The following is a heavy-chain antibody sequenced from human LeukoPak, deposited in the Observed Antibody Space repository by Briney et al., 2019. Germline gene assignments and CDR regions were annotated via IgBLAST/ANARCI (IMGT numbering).Heavy chain of an antibody. CDR3: ARSSGSYYLLGEPPSWFDP. J-gene: IGHJ5*02. CDR1: GFTFSSYS. Sequence: GGSLRLSCAASGFTFSSYSMNWVRQAPGKGLEWVSSISSSSSYIYYADSVKGRFTISRDNAKNSLYLQMNSLRAEDTAVYYCARSSGSYYLLGEPPSWFDPWGQGTLVTVSS. V-gene: IGHV3-21*01. CDR2: ISSSSSYI. D-gene: IGHD3-10*01.